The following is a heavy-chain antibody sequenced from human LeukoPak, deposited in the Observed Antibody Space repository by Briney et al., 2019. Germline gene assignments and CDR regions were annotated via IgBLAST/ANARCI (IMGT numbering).Heavy chain of an antibody. Sequence: GGSLRLSCAASGFTVSSNYMSWVRQAPGKGLEWVSVIYSGGSTYYADSVKGRFTISRDNSKNTLYLQMNSLRAEDTAVYYCARDRPLDYVGNSHAFDIWGQGTMVTVSS. CDR2: IYSGGST. J-gene: IGHJ3*02. CDR1: GFTVSSNY. D-gene: IGHD4-23*01. V-gene: IGHV3-53*01. CDR3: ARDRPLDYVGNSHAFDI.